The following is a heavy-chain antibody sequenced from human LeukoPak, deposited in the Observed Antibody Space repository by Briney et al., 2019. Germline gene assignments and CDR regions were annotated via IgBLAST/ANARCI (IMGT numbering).Heavy chain of an antibody. Sequence: SQTLSLTCTVSGGSISSGDYYWSWIRQPPGKGLEWIGYIYYSGSTYYNPSLKSRVTISVDTSKNQFSLKLSSVTAADTAVYYCARDLRSSGWYGFDYWGQGTLVTVSS. CDR2: IYYSGST. V-gene: IGHV4-30-4*08. CDR3: ARDLRSSGWYGFDY. J-gene: IGHJ4*02. D-gene: IGHD6-19*01. CDR1: GGSISSGDYY.